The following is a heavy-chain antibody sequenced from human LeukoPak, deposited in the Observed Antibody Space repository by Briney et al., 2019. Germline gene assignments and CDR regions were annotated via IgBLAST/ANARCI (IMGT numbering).Heavy chain of an antibody. J-gene: IGHJ4*02. CDR3: ARRDIVVVVSASDY. V-gene: IGHV3-23*01. D-gene: IGHD2-15*01. Sequence: GGSLRLSCAASGFTFSSYGMNWVRQAPGKGLEWVSGITASGDRTFYGDSVRGRFTMSRDNSKNTVYLQMNSLRADDTAVYYCARRDIVVVVSASDYWGQGTLVTVSS. CDR1: GFTFSSYG. CDR2: ITASGDRT.